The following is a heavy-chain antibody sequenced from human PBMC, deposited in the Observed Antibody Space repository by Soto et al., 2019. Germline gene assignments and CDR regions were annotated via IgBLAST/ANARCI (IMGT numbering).Heavy chain of an antibody. J-gene: IGHJ6*02. Sequence: PGGSLRLSCAASGFTSSNYWMHWVRQAPGKGLVWVSRIKSDGSSTSHADSVKGRFTISRDNAKNTLDLQMHGLRAEDMAVYYCARSVRSGSFPYYYYAMDVWGQGTTVTVSS. D-gene: IGHD3-10*01. CDR1: GFTSSNYW. CDR2: IKSDGSST. V-gene: IGHV3-74*01. CDR3: ARSVRSGSFPYYYYAMDV.